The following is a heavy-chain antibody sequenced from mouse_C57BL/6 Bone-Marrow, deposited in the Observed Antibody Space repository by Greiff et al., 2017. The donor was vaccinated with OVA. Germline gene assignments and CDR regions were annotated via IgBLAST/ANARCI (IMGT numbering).Heavy chain of an antibody. D-gene: IGHD1-1*01. CDR2: ISYSGST. CDR3: ALVATDGYWYFDV. J-gene: IGHJ1*03. CDR1: GYSITSDY. Sequence: EVQLVESGPGLAKPSQTLSLTCSVTGYSITSDYWNWIRKFPGNKLEYMGYISYSGSTYYNPSLNSRISITRDTSKNQYSLQLNSVTTEDTATYYCALVATDGYWYFDVWGTGTTVTVSS. V-gene: IGHV3-8*01.